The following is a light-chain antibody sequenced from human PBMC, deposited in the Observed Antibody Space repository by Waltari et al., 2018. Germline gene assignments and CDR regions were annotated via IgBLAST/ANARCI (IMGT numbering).Light chain of an antibody. J-gene: IGKJ2*01. CDR2: DAS. CDR1: QSISDW. Sequence: IQVTQSPSTLSASVGDRVTITCRASQSISDWLAWYQQKPGKAPKLLIYDASTLESGVPSRFSGSGSGTEFTLTISSLQPDDFATYYCQQYNDWSTFGQGTKLEI. CDR3: QQYNDWST. V-gene: IGKV1-5*01.